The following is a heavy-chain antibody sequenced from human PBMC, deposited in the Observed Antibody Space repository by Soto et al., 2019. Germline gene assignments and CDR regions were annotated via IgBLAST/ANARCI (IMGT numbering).Heavy chain of an antibody. J-gene: IGHJ5*02. CDR2: ISAYNGNT. CDR3: ARGRGSGWFVELSFVGWFDP. V-gene: IGHV1-18*01. D-gene: IGHD3-10*01. Sequence: ASVKVSCKASGYTFTSYGISWVRQAPGQGLEWMGWISAYNGNTNYAQKLQGRVTMTTDTSTSTAYMELRSLRSDDTAVYYCARGRGSGWFVELSFVGWFDPWCQGILVTVSS. CDR1: GYTFTSYG.